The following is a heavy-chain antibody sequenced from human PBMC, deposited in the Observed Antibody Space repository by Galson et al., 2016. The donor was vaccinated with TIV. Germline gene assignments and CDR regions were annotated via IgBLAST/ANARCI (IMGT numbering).Heavy chain of an antibody. CDR3: ARDVSHGLDV. CDR1: GYIFTSES. CDR2: INTYNGDT. V-gene: IGHV1-18*01. J-gene: IGHJ6*02. Sequence: SVKVSCKASGYIFTSESISWVRQAPGQGLEWMGWINTYNGDTNYTQKLQGRVTMATDTSTSTAYMELRSLRSDDTAVYYRARDVSHGLDVWGQGTTVTVSS.